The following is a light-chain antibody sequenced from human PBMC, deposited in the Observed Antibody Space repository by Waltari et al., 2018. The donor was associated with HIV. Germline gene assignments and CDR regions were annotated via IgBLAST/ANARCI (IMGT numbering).Light chain of an antibody. CDR1: SGHINYV. J-gene: IGLJ2*01. V-gene: IGLV4-69*01. CDR2: RNSDGRH. CDR3: QTWGTGIQV. Sequence: QVVLTQPPSASASLGASVKLTCTLSSGHINYVIAWHQQQPKKGPRCRLKRNSDGRHSKGDGIPDLFSGSSSVAERYLTSSSLQSEDEGDYFCQTWGTGIQVFGGGTRLTVL.